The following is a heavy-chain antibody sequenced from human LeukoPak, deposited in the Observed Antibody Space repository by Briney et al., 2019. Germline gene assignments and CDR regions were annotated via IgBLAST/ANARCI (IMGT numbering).Heavy chain of an antibody. CDR3: AKSGYDFGGWFDP. V-gene: IGHV3-30*02. D-gene: IGHD5-12*01. J-gene: IGHJ5*02. Sequence: PGGSLRLSCAASGFTFSSYSMHWVRQAPGKGLEWVAFIRYDGSNKYYADSVKGRFTISRDNSKNTLYLQMNSLRAEDTAVYYCAKSGYDFGGWFDPWGRGTLVTVSS. CDR1: GFTFSSYS. CDR2: IRYDGSNK.